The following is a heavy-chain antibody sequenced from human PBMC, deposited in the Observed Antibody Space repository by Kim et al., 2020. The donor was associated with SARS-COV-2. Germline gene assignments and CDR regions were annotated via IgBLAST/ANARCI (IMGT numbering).Heavy chain of an antibody. D-gene: IGHD6-13*01. CDR2: INPSGGST. CDR1: GYTFTSYY. Sequence: ASVKVSCKASGYTFTSYYMHWVRQAPGQGLEWMGIINPSGGSTSYAQKFQGRVTMTRDTSTSTVYMELSSLRSEDTAVYYCARDLSSSWYANYYYYGMDVWGQGTTVTVSS. V-gene: IGHV1-46*01. CDR3: ARDLSSSWYANYYYYGMDV. J-gene: IGHJ6*02.